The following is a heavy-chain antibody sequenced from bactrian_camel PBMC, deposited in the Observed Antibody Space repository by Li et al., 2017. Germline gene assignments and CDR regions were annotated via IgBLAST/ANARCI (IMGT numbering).Heavy chain of an antibody. V-gene: IGHV3S26*01. CDR2: VIAGSGSP. CDR1: GYTYSGHC. J-gene: IGHJ4*01. Sequence: QLVESGGGSVLAGGSLRLSCAFSGYTYSGHCMGWFRQAPGKEREGVAVIAGSGSPGYADSVKGRFTISKDNAKNTLYLQMNSLKPEDTAVYYCASVGSRFRLVSRCSRGYKDSRFLERWGQGTQVTVS. D-gene: IGHD1*01. CDR3: ASVGSRFRLVSRCSRGYKDSRFLER.